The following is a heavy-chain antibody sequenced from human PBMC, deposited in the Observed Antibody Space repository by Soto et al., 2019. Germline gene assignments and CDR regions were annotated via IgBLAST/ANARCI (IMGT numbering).Heavy chain of an antibody. V-gene: IGHV6-1*01. Sequence: SQTLSLTCAISGDSVSSNSAAWNWIRQSPSRGLEWLGRTYYRSKWYNDYAVSVKSRITINPDTSKNQFSLQLNSVTPEDTAVYYCARDHVDCSGGSCYYYYYCMDVWGPGTTVTVSS. CDR2: TYYRSKWYN. D-gene: IGHD2-15*01. J-gene: IGHJ6*02. CDR3: ARDHVDCSGGSCYYYYYCMDV. CDR1: GDSVSSNSAA.